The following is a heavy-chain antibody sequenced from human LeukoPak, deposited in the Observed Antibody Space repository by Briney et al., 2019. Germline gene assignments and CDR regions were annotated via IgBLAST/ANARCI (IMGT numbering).Heavy chain of an antibody. CDR2: IYNSGNT. V-gene: IGHV4-4*07. CDR3: VRKDGDY. J-gene: IGHJ4*02. CDR1: GGSISSYF. Sequence: SETLSLTCTVSGGSISSYFWSWIRQPAGKGLEWIGRIYNSGNTNYNPSLKSRVTMSLDTSKNQLYLNLRYVTAADTAIYYCVRKDGDYWGQGTLVTVSS.